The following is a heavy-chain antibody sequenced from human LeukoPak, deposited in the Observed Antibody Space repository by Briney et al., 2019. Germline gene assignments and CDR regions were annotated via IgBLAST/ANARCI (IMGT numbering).Heavy chain of an antibody. D-gene: IGHD3-22*01. CDR2: IYYSGYT. Sequence: SETLSLTCTVSGGSISSYYWSWIRQPPGKGLKWIGNIYYSGYTTYSPSLRSRVTISVDTSKNQFSLKLSSVTAADTAVYYCARAPPPGITMIGWGQGTLVTVSS. V-gene: IGHV4-59*01. CDR1: GGSISSYY. J-gene: IGHJ4*02. CDR3: ARAPPPGITMIG.